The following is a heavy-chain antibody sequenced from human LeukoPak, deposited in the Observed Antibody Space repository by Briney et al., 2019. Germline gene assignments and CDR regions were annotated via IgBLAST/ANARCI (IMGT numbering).Heavy chain of an antibody. CDR1: GYTFTAYY. CDR2: TNPNSGDT. D-gene: IGHD3-3*01. CDR3: ARVGPRNDFWSGYYKPTLGDFDY. V-gene: IGHV1-2*02. J-gene: IGHJ4*02. Sequence: ASVKVSCKASGYTFTAYYMHWVRQAPGQGLEWMGWTNPNSGDTNYAQKFQGRVTMTRNTSISTAYMELSSLRSEDTAVYYCARVGPRNDFWSGYYKPTLGDFDYWGQGTLVTVSS.